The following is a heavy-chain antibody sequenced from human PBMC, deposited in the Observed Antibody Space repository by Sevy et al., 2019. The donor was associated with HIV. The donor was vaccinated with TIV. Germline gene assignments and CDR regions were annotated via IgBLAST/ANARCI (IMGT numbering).Heavy chain of an antibody. Sequence: ASVKVSCKVSGYTLTELSMHWLRQAPGKGLEWVGSFDPEDGETVYEHNFQGRVSMTEDTSTDTAYMEVISLKFEDTAVYYCATTKDYNDSTRYPFDYWGQGTLVTVSS. J-gene: IGHJ4*02. D-gene: IGHD3-22*01. CDR3: ATTKDYNDSTRYPFDY. CDR2: FDPEDGET. CDR1: GYTLTELS. V-gene: IGHV1-24*01.